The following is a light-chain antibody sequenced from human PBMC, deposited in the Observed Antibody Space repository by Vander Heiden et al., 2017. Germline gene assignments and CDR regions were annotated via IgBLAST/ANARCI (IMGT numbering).Light chain of an antibody. V-gene: IGKV1-39*01. Sequence: DIQMTQSPSSLSASVGDRVTITCRASQSISSYLNWYQQKPGKAPKLLIYAASSLQSGVPSRFSGSGSGTDFTLTISSLQPEDFATYYCQQSYSTPTFGGGTKVXI. CDR2: AAS. CDR3: QQSYSTPT. CDR1: QSISSY. J-gene: IGKJ4*01.